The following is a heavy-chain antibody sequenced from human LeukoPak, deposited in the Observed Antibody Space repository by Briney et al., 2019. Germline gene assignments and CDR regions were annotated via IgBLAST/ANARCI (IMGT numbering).Heavy chain of an antibody. J-gene: IGHJ4*02. CDR3: ARLFGGGFGKYYFDY. CDR2: ISSSSSYI. CDR1: GFTFSAYW. D-gene: IGHD3-10*01. V-gene: IGHV3-21*01. Sequence: GGSLRLSCAASGFTFSAYWMAWVRQAPGKGLEWVSSISSSSSYIYYADSVKGRFTISRDDVKNSLYLHMNSLRAEDTAVYYCARLFGGGFGKYYFDYWGQGTLVTVSS.